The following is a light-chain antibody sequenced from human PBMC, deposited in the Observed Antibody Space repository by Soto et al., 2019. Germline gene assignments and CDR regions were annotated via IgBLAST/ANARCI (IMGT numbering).Light chain of an antibody. Sequence: DIVMTQSPDSLALSLGERATINCKSSESFLYSSNNKNYLAWYQQKPGQPPKLIXYWAYTRESGVPDRFSGSGSGTDFTLTISSLQAEDVAVYYCQQHYSTPYWTCGQGTKVDIK. V-gene: IGKV4-1*01. CDR1: ESFLYSSNNKNY. CDR3: QQHYSTPYWT. CDR2: WAY. J-gene: IGKJ1*01.